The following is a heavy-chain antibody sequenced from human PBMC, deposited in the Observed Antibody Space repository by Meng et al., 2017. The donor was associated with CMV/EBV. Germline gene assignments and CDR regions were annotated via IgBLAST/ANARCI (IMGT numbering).Heavy chain of an antibody. CDR2: IYYSGST. V-gene: IGHV4-59*01. CDR3: ARAVVVPAAIDY. J-gene: IGHJ4*02. Sequence: SETLSLTCTVSGGSISSYYWSWIRQPPGKGLEWIGYIYYSGSTNYNPSLKSRVTISVDTSKNQFSLKLSSVTAADTAVYYCARAVVVPAAIDYWGQRTLVTVSS. CDR1: GGSISSYY. D-gene: IGHD2-2*01.